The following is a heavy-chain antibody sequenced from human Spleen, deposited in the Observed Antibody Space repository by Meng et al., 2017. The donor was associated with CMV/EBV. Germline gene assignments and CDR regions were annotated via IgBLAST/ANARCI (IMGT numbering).Heavy chain of an antibody. CDR2: IIPIPGTT. J-gene: IGHJ4*02. CDR1: FNIYA. D-gene: IGHD2-2*01. Sequence: FNIYAMTWVRQAPGQGLEWMGGIIPIPGTTIYAREVQGRVTITTDESTSTAYMELSCLRSEDTAVFYCARGLPSDTVVVPRSMLQAGHWGQGALVTVSS. V-gene: IGHV1-69*05. CDR3: ARGLPSDTVVVPRSMLQAGH.